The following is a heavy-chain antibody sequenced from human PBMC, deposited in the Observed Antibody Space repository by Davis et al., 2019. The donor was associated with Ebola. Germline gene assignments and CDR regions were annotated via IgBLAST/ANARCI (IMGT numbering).Heavy chain of an antibody. Sequence: ASVKVSCKASGYTFTNYDINWVRQASGQGLEWMGWMNPNSGHTGYAQKFQGRVTLTRDTSTSTAHMELSSLRSDDTAVYYCARVDGWLFDYWGQGTLVTVSS. CDR3: ARVDGWLFDY. J-gene: IGHJ4*02. V-gene: IGHV1-8*01. D-gene: IGHD3-22*01. CDR1: GYTFTNYD. CDR2: MNPNSGHT.